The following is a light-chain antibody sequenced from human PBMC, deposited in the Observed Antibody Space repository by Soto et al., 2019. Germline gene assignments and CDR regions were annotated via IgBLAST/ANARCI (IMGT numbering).Light chain of an antibody. Sequence: DIQMTQSPSTLSASVGDRVTITCRASQSISNWLAWYQQKPGKAPKLLIYGASSLESGVPSRFSGSGPGTEFTLTISSLQPDDFATYYCQQYNSYSLFFGQGTKLEIK. J-gene: IGKJ2*01. V-gene: IGKV1-5*01. CDR2: GAS. CDR1: QSISNW. CDR3: QQYNSYSLF.